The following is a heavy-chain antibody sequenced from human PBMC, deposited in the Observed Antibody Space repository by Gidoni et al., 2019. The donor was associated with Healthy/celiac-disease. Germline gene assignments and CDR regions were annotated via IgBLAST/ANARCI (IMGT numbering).Heavy chain of an antibody. D-gene: IGHD5-18*01. V-gene: IGHV4-39*01. Sequence: QLQLQESGPGLVKPSETLSLTCTVSGGSISSSSYYWGWIRQPPGKGLEWIGSIYYSGSTYYNPSLKSRVTISVDTSKNQFSLKLNSVTAADTAVYYCETSLGIQLWLRGFDYWGQGTLVAVSS. CDR2: IYYSGST. CDR1: GGSISSSSYY. J-gene: IGHJ4*02. CDR3: ETSLGIQLWLRGFDY.